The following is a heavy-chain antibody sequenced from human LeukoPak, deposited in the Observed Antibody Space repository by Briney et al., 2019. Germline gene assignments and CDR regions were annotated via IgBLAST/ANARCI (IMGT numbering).Heavy chain of an antibody. Sequence: PSETLSLTCAVYGGSFSGYYWSWIRQPPGKGLEWIGEINHSGSTNYNPSLKSRVTISVDTSKNQFSLKLSSVTAADTAVYYCARGTVSSGYDPPTYYFDYWGQGTLVTVSS. D-gene: IGHD5-12*01. V-gene: IGHV4-34*01. CDR3: ARGTVSSGYDPPTYYFDY. J-gene: IGHJ4*02. CDR1: GGSFSGYY. CDR2: INHSGST.